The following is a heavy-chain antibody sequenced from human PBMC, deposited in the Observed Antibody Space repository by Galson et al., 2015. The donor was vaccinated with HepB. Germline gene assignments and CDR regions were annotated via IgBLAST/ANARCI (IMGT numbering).Heavy chain of an antibody. Sequence: PALVKPTQTLTLTCTFSGFSLRTSGMCVSWIRQPPGKALEWLARIDWDDDKYYSTSLKTRLTISKDTSKNQVVLTMTNMDPVDTATYYCARIDMVRGVSDAFAIWGQGTMVTVSS. D-gene: IGHD3-10*01. J-gene: IGHJ3*02. V-gene: IGHV2-70*11. CDR1: GFSLRTSGMC. CDR3: ARIDMVRGVSDAFAI. CDR2: IDWDDDK.